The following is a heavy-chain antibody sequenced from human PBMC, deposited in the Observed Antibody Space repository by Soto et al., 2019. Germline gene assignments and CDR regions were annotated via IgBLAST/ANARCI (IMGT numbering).Heavy chain of an antibody. CDR2: ISYDGSNK. J-gene: IGHJ6*02. Sequence: QVQLVESGGGVVQPGRSLRLSCAASGFTFSSYGMHWVRQAPGKGLEWVAVISYDGSNKYYADSVKGRFTISRDNSKNTLYLQMNSLRAEDTAVYYCAKDLPDIVATMGYYYYYCMDVWGQGTTVTVSS. CDR1: GFTFSSYG. V-gene: IGHV3-30*18. D-gene: IGHD5-12*01. CDR3: AKDLPDIVATMGYYYYYCMDV.